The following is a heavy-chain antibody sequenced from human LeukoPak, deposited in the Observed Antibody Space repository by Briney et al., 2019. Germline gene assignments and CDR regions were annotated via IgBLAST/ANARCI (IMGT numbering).Heavy chain of an antibody. CDR2: ISSSSSTI. J-gene: IGHJ6*02. CDR1: GFTFSSYA. CDR3: ARDDAQLGMDV. V-gene: IGHV3-48*01. D-gene: IGHD5-24*01. Sequence: GGSLRLSCAASGFTFSSYAVSWVREAPGKGLEWVSYISSSSSTIYYAGSVKGRFTISRDNAKNSLYLQMNSLRAEDTAVYYCARDDAQLGMDVWGQGTTVTVSS.